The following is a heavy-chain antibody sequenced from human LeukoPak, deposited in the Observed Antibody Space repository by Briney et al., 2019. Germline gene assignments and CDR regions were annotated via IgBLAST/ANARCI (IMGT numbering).Heavy chain of an antibody. CDR3: ARVGEAFFFDY. J-gene: IGHJ4*02. V-gene: IGHV4-61*02. CDR2: IYTSGST. Sequence: SETLSLTCTVSGGSISSGSYYWSWIRQPAGKGLEWIGLIYTSGSTNYNPSLKSRVTISVDTSKNQFSLKLSSVTAADTAVYYCARVGEAFFFDYWGQGTLVTVSS. CDR1: GGSISSGSYY. D-gene: IGHD1-26*01.